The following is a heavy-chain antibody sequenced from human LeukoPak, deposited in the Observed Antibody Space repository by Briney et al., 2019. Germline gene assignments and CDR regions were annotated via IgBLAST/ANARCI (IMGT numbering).Heavy chain of an antibody. J-gene: IGHJ4*02. CDR3: ARDSLSTYYYGSGSYFLPDY. V-gene: IGHV3-48*01. CDR2: ISSSSSTI. CDR1: GFTFSSYS. Sequence: GGSLRLSCAASGFTFSSYSMNWARQAPGKGLEWVSYISSSSSTIYYADSVKGRFTISRDNAKSSLYLQMNSLRAEDTAVYYCARDSLSTYYYGSGSYFLPDYWGQGTLVTVSS. D-gene: IGHD3-10*01.